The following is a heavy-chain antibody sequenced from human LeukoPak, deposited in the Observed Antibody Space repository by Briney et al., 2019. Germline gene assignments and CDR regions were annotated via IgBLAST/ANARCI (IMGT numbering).Heavy chain of an antibody. Sequence: ASVKDSCKASGYTFTGYYMHWVRQAPGQGLEWMGWINPNSGGTNYAQKFQGRVTMTRDTSISTAYMELSRLRSDDTAVYYCAVTEGIATPFDYWGQGTLVTVSS. D-gene: IGHD6-13*01. CDR2: INPNSGGT. CDR1: GYTFTGYY. V-gene: IGHV1-2*02. CDR3: AVTEGIATPFDY. J-gene: IGHJ4*02.